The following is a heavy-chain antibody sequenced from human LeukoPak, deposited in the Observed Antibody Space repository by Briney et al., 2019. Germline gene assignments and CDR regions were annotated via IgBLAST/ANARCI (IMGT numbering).Heavy chain of an antibody. CDR3: GLWFGEPFDY. CDR1: GFTFSSYA. D-gene: IGHD3-10*01. Sequence: GGSLRLSCAASGFTFSSYAMSWVRQAPGKGLEWVSSISSSSDYIYYADSVKGRFTISRDNAKNSLYLQMNSLRAEDTAVYYCGLWFGEPFDYWGQGTLVTVSS. V-gene: IGHV3-21*01. CDR2: ISSSSDYI. J-gene: IGHJ4*02.